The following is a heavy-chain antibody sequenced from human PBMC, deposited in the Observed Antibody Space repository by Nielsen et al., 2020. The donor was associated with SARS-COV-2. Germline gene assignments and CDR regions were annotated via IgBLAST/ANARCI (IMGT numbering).Heavy chain of an antibody. J-gene: IGHJ3*02. Sequence: SETLFFTCAVYGGSFSGYYWSWIRQPPGKGLEWIGEINHSGSTNYNPSLKSRVTISVDTTKNQFSLKLSSVTAADTAVYYCARDDLAAAYDAFDIWGQGTMVTVSS. CDR3: ARDDLAAAYDAFDI. D-gene: IGHD6-13*01. CDR1: GGSFSGYY. CDR2: INHSGST. V-gene: IGHV4-34*01.